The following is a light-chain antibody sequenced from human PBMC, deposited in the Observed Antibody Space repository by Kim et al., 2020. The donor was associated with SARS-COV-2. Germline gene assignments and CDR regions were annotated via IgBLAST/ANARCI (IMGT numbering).Light chain of an antibody. CDR1: CTNVGGYLY. J-gene: IGLJ3*02. CDR2: DLS. Sequence: PRKLTPLSFTGTCTNVGGYLYVSLHQQHADKAPKLIMYDLSSRPSAVPGRFSGSKSGNSPSLTVSGLQAEDESYYYCSSYARRNKVFGGGTQLTVL. V-gene: IGLV2-8*01. CDR3: SSYARRNKV.